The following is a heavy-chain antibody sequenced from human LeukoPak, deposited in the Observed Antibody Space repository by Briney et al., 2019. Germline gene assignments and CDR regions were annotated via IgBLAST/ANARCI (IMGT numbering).Heavy chain of an antibody. Sequence: GASVKVSCKASGYTFTGYYMHWVRQAPGQGLEWMGWINPNSGGTNYAQKFQGRVTMTRDTSISTAYMELSRLRSDDTAVYYCARSHDYDFWGGYIGYWGQGTLVTVSS. CDR3: ARSHDYDFWGGYIGY. V-gene: IGHV1-2*02. D-gene: IGHD3-3*01. CDR2: INPNSGGT. CDR1: GYTFTGYY. J-gene: IGHJ4*02.